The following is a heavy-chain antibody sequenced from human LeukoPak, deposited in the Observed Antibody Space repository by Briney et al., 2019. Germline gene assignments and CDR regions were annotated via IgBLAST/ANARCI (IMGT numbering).Heavy chain of an antibody. CDR2: INPDGSGK. Sequence: GGSLRLSCEASGFTLSTYWMNWVRQVPGKGLDWVANINPDGSGKRYVDSVKGRFTIARDNADNSLSPQMNSLRAEDTAVYYCASWGAGGNSWGQGTLVTVSS. CDR1: GFTLSTYW. D-gene: IGHD3-16*01. J-gene: IGHJ4*02. CDR3: ASWGAGGNS. V-gene: IGHV3-7*01.